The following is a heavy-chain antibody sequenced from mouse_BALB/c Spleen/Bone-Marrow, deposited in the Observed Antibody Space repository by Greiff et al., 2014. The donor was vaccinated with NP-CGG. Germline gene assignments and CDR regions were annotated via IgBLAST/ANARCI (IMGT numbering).Heavy chain of an antibody. CDR3: ARYRLGTYFDY. D-gene: IGHD2-14*01. J-gene: IGHJ2*01. V-gene: IGHV14-3*02. CDR1: GFNIKDTY. CDR2: IDPANGNT. Sequence: VQLQQSGAELVKPGASVKLSRTASGFNIKDTYMHWVKQRPEQGLGWIGRIDPANGNTKYDPKFQGKATITADTSSNTAYLQLSSLTSEDTAVYYCARYRLGTYFDYWGQGTTLTVSS.